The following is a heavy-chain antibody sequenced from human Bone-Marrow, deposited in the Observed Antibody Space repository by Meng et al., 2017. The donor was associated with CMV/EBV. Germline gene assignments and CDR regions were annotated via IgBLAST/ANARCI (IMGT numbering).Heavy chain of an antibody. CDR1: GFTFSSSA. V-gene: IGHV3-23*01. J-gene: IGHJ4*02. Sequence: GESLKISCSASGFTFSSSAMSWVRQAPGKGLEWVSAISSGGGSTYYADSVKGRFTISRDNSKNTLYLQMNSLRAEDTAVYYCARDQIAVAGTIDYWGQGNRVTVSS. CDR2: ISSGGGST. D-gene: IGHD6-19*01. CDR3: ARDQIAVAGTIDY.